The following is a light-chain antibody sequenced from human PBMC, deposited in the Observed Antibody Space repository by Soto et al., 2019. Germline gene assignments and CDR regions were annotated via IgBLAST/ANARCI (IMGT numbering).Light chain of an antibody. CDR3: QQYVSSPWA. CDR1: QSVSSSF. J-gene: IGKJ1*01. V-gene: IGKV3-20*01. CDR2: DAS. Sequence: EIVLAQSPGTLSLSPGESATLSCRASQSVSSSFLAWYQQKAGQAPRLLIYDASRRATGIPDRFSGSGSGTDFTLTISRLEPEDFAVYYCQQYVSSPWAFGQGTKVDIK.